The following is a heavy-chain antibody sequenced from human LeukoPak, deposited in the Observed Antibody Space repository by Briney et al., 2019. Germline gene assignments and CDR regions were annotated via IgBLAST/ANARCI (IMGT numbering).Heavy chain of an antibody. Sequence: SETLSLTCPVSGGSISSYYWSWIRQHPRKGLEWVGYIYYSGSTNYNPSLKSRVTISVDTSKNQFSLKLSSVTAADTAVYYCARQEPVYGILTGYKALGAFDIWGQGTMVTVSS. CDR1: GGSISSYY. D-gene: IGHD3-9*01. CDR3: ARQEPVYGILTGYKALGAFDI. J-gene: IGHJ3*02. CDR2: IYYSGST. V-gene: IGHV4-59*08.